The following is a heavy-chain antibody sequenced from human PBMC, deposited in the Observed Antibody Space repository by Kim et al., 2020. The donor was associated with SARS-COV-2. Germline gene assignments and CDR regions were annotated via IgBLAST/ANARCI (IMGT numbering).Heavy chain of an antibody. CDR2: SIPIFGTA. D-gene: IGHD3-22*01. CDR1: GGTFSSYA. Sequence: SVKVSCKASGGTFSSYAISWVRQAPGQGLEWMGGSIPIFGTATYAQKFQGRVTITADESTSTFYMDLSSLRSEDTAVYYCARDGGYDSSPPTSNWGQGTLVTVSS. CDR3: ARDGGYDSSPPTSN. V-gene: IGHV1-69*13. J-gene: IGHJ4*02.